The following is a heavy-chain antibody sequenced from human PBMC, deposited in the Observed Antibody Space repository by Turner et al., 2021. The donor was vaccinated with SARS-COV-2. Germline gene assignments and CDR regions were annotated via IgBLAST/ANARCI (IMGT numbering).Heavy chain of an antibody. V-gene: IGHV4-39*01. CDR3: ARRRFMSGYSFDY. CDR2: TYYSGST. CDR1: GGSLSSSSYY. Sequence: QLQLQESGPGQVKPSETLSLTCTVSGGSLSSSSYYWGWIRQPPGKGLEWIGSTYYSGSTSYNPSLKSRVTISVDTSKNQFSLKLSSVTAADTAVYYCARRRFMSGYSFDYWGQGTLVTVSS. J-gene: IGHJ4*02. D-gene: IGHD3-3*01.